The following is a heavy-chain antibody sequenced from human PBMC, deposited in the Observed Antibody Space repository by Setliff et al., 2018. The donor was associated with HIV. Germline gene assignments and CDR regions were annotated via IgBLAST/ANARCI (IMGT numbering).Heavy chain of an antibody. CDR1: GYRFTSYW. CDR2: IDPSDSYT. D-gene: IGHD6-6*01. J-gene: IGHJ3*02. CDR3: ARMGEYSSSGGAFDI. V-gene: IGHV5-10-1*01. Sequence: PGESLKISCQGSGYRFTSYWIAWVRQMPGKGLEWMGRIDPSDSYTNYSPSFQVHVTISADKSISTAYLQWSSLKASDTAMYYCARMGEYSSSGGAFDIWGQGTMVTVSS.